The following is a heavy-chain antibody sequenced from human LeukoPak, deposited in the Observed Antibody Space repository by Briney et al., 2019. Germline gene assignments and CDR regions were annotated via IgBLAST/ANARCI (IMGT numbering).Heavy chain of an antibody. Sequence: GASVKVSCTTSGYTVTTYYIHWVRQAPGQGLEWMGIINPSGDSTTYPQKFQGRVTMTRDTSTSTVYMALTSLRSDGTAVYYFATHDLARTSPFDYWGQGTLVTVSS. V-gene: IGHV1-46*01. J-gene: IGHJ4*02. CDR1: GYTVTTYY. CDR2: INPSGDST. CDR3: ATHDLARTSPFDY. D-gene: IGHD2-2*01.